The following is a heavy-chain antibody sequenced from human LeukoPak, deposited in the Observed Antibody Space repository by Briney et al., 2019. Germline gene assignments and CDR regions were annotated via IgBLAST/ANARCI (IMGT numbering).Heavy chain of an antibody. V-gene: IGHV3-48*03. CDR2: ISSSGSTI. Sequence: GGSLRLSRAASGFTFSSYEMNWVRQAPGKGLEWVSYISSSGSTIYYADSVKGRFTISRDNAKNSLYLQMNSLRAEDTAVYYCAKEFIPESSGYDAFHIWGPGTMVTVSS. J-gene: IGHJ3*02. D-gene: IGHD3-22*01. CDR3: AKEFIPESSGYDAFHI. CDR1: GFTFSSYE.